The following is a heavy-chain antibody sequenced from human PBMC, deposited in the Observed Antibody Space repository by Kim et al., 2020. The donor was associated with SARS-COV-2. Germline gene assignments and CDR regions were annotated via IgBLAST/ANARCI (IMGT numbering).Heavy chain of an antibody. CDR3: AKADDHLYDTSGSFDY. D-gene: IGHD3-22*01. Sequence: GGSLRLSCAASGFTFDDYTMHWVRQAPGKGLEWVSLISWDGVSTYYADSVKGRFTIFRDNSKNSLHLQMNSLRTEDSALYYCAKADDHLYDTSGSFDYWG. CDR1: GFTFDDYT. J-gene: IGHJ4*01. CDR2: ISWDGVST. V-gene: IGHV3-43*01.